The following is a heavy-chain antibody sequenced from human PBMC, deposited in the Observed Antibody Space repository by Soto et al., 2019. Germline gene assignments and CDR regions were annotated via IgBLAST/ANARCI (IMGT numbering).Heavy chain of an antibody. Sequence: ASVKVACKASGYMVTTYGISGVRQVPGQGLEWMAWVSAYNGNKKYAQKFQDRITMTIDTSTSTVSMEFRSLTPDDTAIYYCARTGGGMAARPLEYWGQGTLVTVSS. CDR2: VSAYNGNK. CDR3: ARTGGGMAARPLEY. J-gene: IGHJ4*02. D-gene: IGHD6-6*01. V-gene: IGHV1-18*04. CDR1: GYMVTTYG.